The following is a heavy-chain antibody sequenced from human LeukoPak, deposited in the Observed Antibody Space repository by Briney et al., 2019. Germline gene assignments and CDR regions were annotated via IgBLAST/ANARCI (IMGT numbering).Heavy chain of an antibody. CDR3: ARYTQGNGFDI. CDR1: GYIFSRPD. CDR2: MNPRDDR. Sequence: GASVKVSCKASGYIFSRPDINWVRQATGRGLEWLGWMNPRDDRGYAQKFQGRVTLTRDKSKNIAYMELSSLRFEDTAVYYCARYTQGNGFDIWGQGTLVTVS. V-gene: IGHV1-8*01. J-gene: IGHJ3*02.